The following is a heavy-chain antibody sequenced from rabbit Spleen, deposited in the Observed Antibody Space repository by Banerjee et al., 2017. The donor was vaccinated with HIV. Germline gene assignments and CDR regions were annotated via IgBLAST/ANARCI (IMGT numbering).Heavy chain of an antibody. Sequence: QEQLVESGGGLVQPTGSLTLTCKASGFSFGDRDVMCWVRQAPGKGLEWIGYIDPLFGSTYYASWVNGRFTISRENTQNTVSLQLNSLTVADTATYFCVRDQAGYDGYGPYYFNLWGPGTLVTVS. D-gene: IGHD6-1*01. CDR1: GFSFGDRDV. CDR2: IDPLFGST. V-gene: IGHV1S47*01. J-gene: IGHJ4*01. CDR3: VRDQAGYDGYGPYYFNL.